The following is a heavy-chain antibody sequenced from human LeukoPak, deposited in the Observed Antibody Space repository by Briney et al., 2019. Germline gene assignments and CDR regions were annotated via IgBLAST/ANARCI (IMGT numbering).Heavy chain of an antibody. CDR1: GGTFSSYA. D-gene: IGHD2-2*02. Sequence: ASVKVSCKASGGTFSSYAISWVRQAPGQGLEWMGGIIPIFGTANYAQKFQGRVTNTADEYTSKAYMELTSLRSEDTAVYYCARLVPAAIKDPGYYYYMDVWGKGTTVTVSS. CDR2: IIPIFGTA. CDR3: ARLVPAAIKDPGYYYYMDV. V-gene: IGHV1-69*13. J-gene: IGHJ6*03.